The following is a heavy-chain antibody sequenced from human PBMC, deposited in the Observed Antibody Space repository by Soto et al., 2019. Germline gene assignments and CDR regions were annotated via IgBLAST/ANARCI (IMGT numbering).Heavy chain of an antibody. Sequence: SETLSLTCAVSGGSISSGGYYWSWIRQHPGKGLEWIGYIYYSGSTNYNPSLKSRVTISVDTSKNQFSLKLSSVTAADTAVYYCARDRRYCIGGSCSADDAFDIWGQGTIVTDSS. D-gene: IGHD2-15*01. CDR3: ARDRRYCIGGSCSADDAFDI. V-gene: IGHV4-61*08. CDR1: GGSISSGGYY. CDR2: IYYSGST. J-gene: IGHJ3*02.